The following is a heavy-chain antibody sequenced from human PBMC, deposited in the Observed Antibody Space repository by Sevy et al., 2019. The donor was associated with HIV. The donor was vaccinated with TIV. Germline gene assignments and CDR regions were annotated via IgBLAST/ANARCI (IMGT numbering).Heavy chain of an antibody. D-gene: IGHD6-6*01. J-gene: IGHJ4*02. CDR1: GYTFTSYY. V-gene: IGHV1-46*01. CDR2: INPSGGST. CDR3: ARVIAAGRGGFDY. Sequence: ASVKVSCKASGYTFTSYYMHWVRQAPGQGLAGMGIINPSGGSTSYAQKFQGRVTMTRDTSTSTVYMELSSLRAEDTAVYYCARVIAAGRGGFDYWGQGTLVTVSS.